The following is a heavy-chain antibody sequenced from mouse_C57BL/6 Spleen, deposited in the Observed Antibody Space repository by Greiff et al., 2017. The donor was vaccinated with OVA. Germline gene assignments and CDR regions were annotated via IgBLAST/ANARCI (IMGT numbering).Heavy chain of an antibody. CDR1: GFTFSDYY. CDR3: ARSGGEYDYHFDY. J-gene: IGHJ2*01. V-gene: IGHV5-16*01. CDR2: INYDGSST. Sequence: EVKLVESEGGLVQPGSSMKLSCTASGFTFSDYYMAWVRQVPEKGLEWVANINYDGSSTYYLDSLKSRFIISRDNAKNILYLQMSSLKSEDTATYYCARSGGEYDYHFDYWGQGTTLTVSS. D-gene: IGHD2-4*01.